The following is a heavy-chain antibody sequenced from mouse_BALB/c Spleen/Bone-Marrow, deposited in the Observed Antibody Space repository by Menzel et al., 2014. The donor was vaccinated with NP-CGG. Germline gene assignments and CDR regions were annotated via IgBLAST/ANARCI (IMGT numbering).Heavy chain of an antibody. Sequence: DGKLVESGGGLVQPGGSLKLSCATSGFTFSDYYMYWVRQTPEKRLEWVAYISNGGGSTYYPDTIKGRFTISRDNAKNTLYLQMSRLKSEDTAMYYCARQIYDVPMYYWGQGASVTV. V-gene: IGHV5-12*02. D-gene: IGHD2-12*01. CDR3: ARQIYDVPMYY. CDR1: GFTFSDYY. J-gene: IGHJ4*01. CDR2: ISNGGGST.